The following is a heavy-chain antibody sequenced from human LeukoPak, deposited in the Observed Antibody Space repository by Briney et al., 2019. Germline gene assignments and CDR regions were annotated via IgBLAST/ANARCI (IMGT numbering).Heavy chain of an antibody. CDR2: VYTSGTT. J-gene: IGHJ4*02. Sequence: GESLTLSCTVSGFAVSYYFINWVRQAPGRGLEWVSVVYTSGTTYYGDSVRGRFTVSRDNSKNTVYLQMNSLRAEDTAVYFCARDGGCTADGCPSGYFDFWGPGTLVTVSS. CDR1: GFAVSYYF. CDR3: ARDGGCTADGCPSGYFDF. V-gene: IGHV3-66*01. D-gene: IGHD2-8*02.